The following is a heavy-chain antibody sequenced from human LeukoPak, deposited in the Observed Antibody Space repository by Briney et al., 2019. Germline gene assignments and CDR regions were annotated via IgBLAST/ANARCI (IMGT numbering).Heavy chain of an antibody. J-gene: IGHJ5*02. D-gene: IGHD5-18*01. CDR1: GGSISSYY. CDR3: AEVRRDTAMVT. V-gene: IGHV4-4*07. Sequence: SETLSLTCTVSGGSISSYYWSWIRQPAGKGLEWIGRIYTSGSTNYNPSLKSRVNMSVVTSKNQFSLKLSSVAAADTALYYCAEVRRDTAMVTWGQGTLVSVSS. CDR2: IYTSGST.